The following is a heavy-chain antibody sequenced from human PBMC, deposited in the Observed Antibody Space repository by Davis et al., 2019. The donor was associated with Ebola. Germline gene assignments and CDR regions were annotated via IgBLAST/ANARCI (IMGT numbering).Heavy chain of an antibody. CDR2: IYPGDSDT. CDR3: ARRSMAAIKSFFDS. Sequence: GESLKISCKGSGYSFTNYWIGWVRQMPGKGLEWMGIIYPGDSDTRYSPSFQGHVTISADQSTNTAYLQWTSLEASDTAIYYCARRSMAAIKSFFDSWGQGTLVTVSS. V-gene: IGHV5-51*01. J-gene: IGHJ4*02. D-gene: IGHD5-24*01. CDR1: GYSFTNYW.